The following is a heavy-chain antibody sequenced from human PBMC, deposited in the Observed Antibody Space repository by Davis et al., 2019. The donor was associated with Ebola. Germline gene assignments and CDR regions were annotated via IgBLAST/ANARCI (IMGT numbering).Heavy chain of an antibody. D-gene: IGHD3-3*01. CDR1: GFTFSSYG. CDR2: ISYDGSNK. J-gene: IGHJ4*02. V-gene: IGHV3-30*18. CDR3: AKDLAAYYDFWSGYHDY. Sequence: GESLKISCAASGFTFSSYGMHWVRQAPGKGLEWVAVISYDGSNKYYADSVKGRFTISRDNSKSTLYLQMNSLRAEDTAVYYCAKDLAAYYDFWSGYHDYWGQGTLVTVSS.